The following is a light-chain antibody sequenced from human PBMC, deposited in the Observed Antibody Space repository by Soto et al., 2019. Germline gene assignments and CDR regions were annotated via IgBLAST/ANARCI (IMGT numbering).Light chain of an antibody. J-gene: IGLJ2*01. CDR2: RNN. V-gene: IGLV1-47*01. CDR3: AAWDDSLSGPEGV. Sequence: QSVLTQPPSASGTPGQRVTISCSGSSSNIGSNYVYWYQQLPGTAPKLLIYRNNQRPSGVPDRFSGSKSGTSASLAISGLRSEDEADCAAWDDSLSGPEGVFGGGTKLTVL. CDR1: SSNIGSNY.